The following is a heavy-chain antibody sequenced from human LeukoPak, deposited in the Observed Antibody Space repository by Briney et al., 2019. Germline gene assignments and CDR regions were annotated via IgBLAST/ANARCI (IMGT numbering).Heavy chain of an antibody. D-gene: IGHD3-16*02. Sequence: SETLSLTCAVYGGSFSGYYWSWIRQPPGKGLEWIGEINHSGSTNYNPSLKSRVTISVDTSKNQFSLKLSSVTAADTAVYYYARGLTFGGVIVNWGQGTLVTVSS. CDR1: GGSFSGYY. CDR2: INHSGST. J-gene: IGHJ4*02. CDR3: ARGLTFGGVIVN. V-gene: IGHV4-34*01.